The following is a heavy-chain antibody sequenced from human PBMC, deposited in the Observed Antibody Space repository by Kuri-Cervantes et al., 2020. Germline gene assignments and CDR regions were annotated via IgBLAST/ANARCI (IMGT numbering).Heavy chain of an antibody. CDR1: QFTFSSYY. CDR2: ISGSGGST. J-gene: IGHJ6*02. CDR3: AKVKYYDSSGRTTNYYYGMDV. V-gene: IGHV3-23*01. D-gene: IGHD3-22*01. Sequence: GESLKISCAASQFTFSSYYMNWVRQAPGKGLEWVSAISGSGGSTYYADSVKGRFTISRDNSKNTLYLQMNSLRAEDTAVYYCAKVKYYDSSGRTTNYYYGMDVWGQGTTVTVSS.